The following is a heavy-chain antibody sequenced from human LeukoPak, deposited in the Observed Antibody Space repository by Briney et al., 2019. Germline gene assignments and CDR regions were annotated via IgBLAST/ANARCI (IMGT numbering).Heavy chain of an antibody. D-gene: IGHD3-10*01. CDR3: ARRMWYYGYYGSGSYPFDY. Sequence: GGSLRLSCAASGFTVSRNYMSWVREARGKGLEGVSVIYSGGSTYYSDSVKGRFTISRDNSKNTLYLQMNSLRAEDTAVYYCARRMWYYGYYGSGSYPFDYWGQGTLVTVSS. J-gene: IGHJ4*02. CDR2: IYSGGST. CDR1: GFTVSRNY. V-gene: IGHV3-66*04.